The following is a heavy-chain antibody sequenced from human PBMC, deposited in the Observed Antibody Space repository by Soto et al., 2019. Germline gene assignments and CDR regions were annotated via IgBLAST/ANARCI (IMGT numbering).Heavy chain of an antibody. CDR2: TYYRSKWYS. CDR1: GDSVSSTSAA. V-gene: IGHV6-1*01. CDR3: ARGSYYSGWV. J-gene: IGHJ4*02. Sequence: SQTLSLTCAISGDSVSSTSAAWSWIRQSPSRGLEWLGRTYYRSKWYSDYAVSVKSRITINPDTSKNQFSLQLNSVAPEDTAVYYCARGSYYSGWVWGQGTLVTVSS. D-gene: IGHD6-19*01.